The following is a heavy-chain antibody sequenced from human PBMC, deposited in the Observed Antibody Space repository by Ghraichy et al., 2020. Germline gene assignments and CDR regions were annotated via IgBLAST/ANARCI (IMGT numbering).Heavy chain of an antibody. V-gene: IGHV4-38-2*02. CDR2: IYHSGST. D-gene: IGHD7-27*01. J-gene: IGHJ4*02. CDR3: ARSTITGESGY. CDR1: GYSISSGYY. Sequence: SETLSLTCSVSGYSISSGYYWGWIRQPPGKGLEWIGSIYHSGSTYYNPSLKSRVTISVDTSKNQFSLKLNSVTAADTAVYYCARSTITGESGYWGQGTLVTVSS.